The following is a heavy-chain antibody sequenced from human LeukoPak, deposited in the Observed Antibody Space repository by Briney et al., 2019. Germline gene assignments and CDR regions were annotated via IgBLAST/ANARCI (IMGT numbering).Heavy chain of an antibody. CDR1: GGSISSSSYY. Sequence: PSETLSLTCTVSGGSISSSSYYWGWIRQPPGKGLEWIGSIYYSGSSYYNPSLKSRVTISVDTSKNQFSLKLTSVTAADTAVYYCARDGAGFGGLGWFDPWGQGTLVTVSS. J-gene: IGHJ5*02. CDR3: ARDGAGFGGLGWFDP. V-gene: IGHV4-39*07. D-gene: IGHD3-10*01. CDR2: IYYSGSS.